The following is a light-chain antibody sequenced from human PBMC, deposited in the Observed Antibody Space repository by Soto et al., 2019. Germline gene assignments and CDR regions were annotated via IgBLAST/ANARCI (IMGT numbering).Light chain of an antibody. V-gene: IGLV2-14*01. Sequence: QSALTQPASVSGSPGQAITISCTGTSSDVGGYNYVSWYQQHPGKAPKLMIYEVSNRPSGVSNRFSGSKSGNTASLTISGHQAEDEADYYCSSYTSSSTRVFGTGTKGTVL. J-gene: IGLJ1*01. CDR3: SSYTSSSTRV. CDR1: SSDVGGYNY. CDR2: EVS.